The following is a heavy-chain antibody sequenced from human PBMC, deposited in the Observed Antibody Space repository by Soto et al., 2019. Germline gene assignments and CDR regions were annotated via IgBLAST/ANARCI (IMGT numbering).Heavy chain of an antibody. V-gene: IGHV4-31*03. CDR2: IYNSGTT. CDR1: GGSITRGGYY. J-gene: IGHJ5*02. Sequence: QVQLQESGPGLVKPSETLSLTCTVSGGSITRGGYYWSWIRQHPGKGLEWIGYIYNSGTTYYNPSLKSRVTTSVDTSKNPFSLKLTSVTAADTAVYYCARDPAPWGQGTLVTVSS. CDR3: ARDPAP.